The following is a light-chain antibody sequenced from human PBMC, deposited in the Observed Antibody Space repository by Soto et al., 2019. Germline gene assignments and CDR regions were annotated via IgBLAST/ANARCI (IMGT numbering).Light chain of an antibody. CDR2: GSS. J-gene: IGKJ2*01. Sequence: EVGLTQSPGTLSLSPGERATRACRASQSVNNNYLAWYQQKPGQGPRLLIFGSSDRATGIPDRFSGSGSGTDFTLTISRLEPEDFAVYYCQQYGSPPPYTFGQGTKLEIK. V-gene: IGKV3-20*01. CDR1: QSVNNNY. CDR3: QQYGSPPPYT.